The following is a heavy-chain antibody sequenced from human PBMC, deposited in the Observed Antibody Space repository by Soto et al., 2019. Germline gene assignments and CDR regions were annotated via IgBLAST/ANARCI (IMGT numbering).Heavy chain of an antibody. CDR2: IFHSGTT. CDR1: GGSISTGGYT. D-gene: IGHD1-7*01. CDR3: ARQDDQTTYNLFDA. V-gene: IGHV4-30-2*01. Sequence: QLQLQESGSGLVRPSQTLSLTCAVSGGSISTGGYTWSWIRQPPGKGLEWIGYIFHSGTTYYNPSLKNRVTTSLDRSKTQFSLKLNSVTAADTAVYYCARQDDQTTYNLFDAWGQGTLVTVSS. J-gene: IGHJ5*02.